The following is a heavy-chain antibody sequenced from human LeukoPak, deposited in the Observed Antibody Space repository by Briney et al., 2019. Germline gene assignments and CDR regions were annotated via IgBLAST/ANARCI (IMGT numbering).Heavy chain of an antibody. CDR3: ARGDFWSGYFSY. Sequence: GGSLRLSCAASGFTFSDYYMSWIRQAPGKGLEWVSYISSSGSTIYSAASVKGRFTISRDNAKNSLYLQMNSLRAEDTALYYCARGDFWSGYFSYWGQGTLVTVSS. J-gene: IGHJ4*02. V-gene: IGHV3-11*01. CDR1: GFTFSDYY. D-gene: IGHD3-3*01. CDR2: ISSSGSTI.